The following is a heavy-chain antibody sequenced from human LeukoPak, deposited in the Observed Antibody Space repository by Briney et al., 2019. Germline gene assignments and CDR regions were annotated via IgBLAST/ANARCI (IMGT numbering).Heavy chain of an antibody. CDR3: ARRIGQWLARMNWYFDL. D-gene: IGHD6-19*01. CDR1: EFTFSNYN. CDR2: ISSSSSTI. V-gene: IGHV3-48*01. J-gene: IGHJ2*01. Sequence: GGSLRLSCSASEFTFSNYNMNWVRQAPGKGLEWVSYISSSSSTIYYADSVRGRFTISRDNAKNSLYLQMNSLRAEDTAVYYCARRIGQWLARMNWYFDLWGRGTLVTVSS.